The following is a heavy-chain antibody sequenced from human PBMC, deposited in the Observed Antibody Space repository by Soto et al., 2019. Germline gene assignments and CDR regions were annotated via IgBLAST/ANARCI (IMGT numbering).Heavy chain of an antibody. CDR3: ARRVVEHPGLFDL. CDR2: IYYSGST. Sequence: SETLSLTCTVSGGSISSSSYYCGWIRQPPGKGLEWIGSIYYSGSTYYNPSLKSRVTISVDTSKNQFSLKLSSVTAAATAVYYCARRVVEHPGLFDLRGQGSPVTGSS. CDR1: GGSISSSSYY. D-gene: IGHD2-15*01. V-gene: IGHV4-39*01. J-gene: IGHJ5*01.